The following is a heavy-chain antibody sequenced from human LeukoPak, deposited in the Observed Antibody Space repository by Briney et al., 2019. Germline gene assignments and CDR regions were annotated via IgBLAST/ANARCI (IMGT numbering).Heavy chain of an antibody. V-gene: IGHV3-33*06. CDR1: GFTFSSYG. Sequence: GGSLRLSCAASGFTFSSYGMHWVRQAPGKGLEWVAVIWYDGSNKYYADSVKGRFTISRDNSKNTLYLQMNSLRAEDTAVYYCAKDPNSNYDYVWGSFGSDYWGQGTLVTVSS. D-gene: IGHD3-16*01. CDR2: IWYDGSNK. J-gene: IGHJ4*02. CDR3: AKDPNSNYDYVWGSFGSDY.